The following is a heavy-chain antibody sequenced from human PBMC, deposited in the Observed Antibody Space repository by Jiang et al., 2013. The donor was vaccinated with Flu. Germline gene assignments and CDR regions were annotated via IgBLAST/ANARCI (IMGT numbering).Heavy chain of an antibody. J-gene: IGHJ4*02. CDR3: AKDRGTLTDYYGLFDY. CDR1: GFTFNTYG. D-gene: IGHD3-9*01. V-gene: IGHV3-30*18. CDR2: ISYDGSNK. Sequence: PGRSLRLSCAASGFTFNTYGMHWVRQAPGKGLEWVAVISYDGSNKYYADSVKGRFTISRDNSKNTLHLQMNSLRPEDTAVYYCAKDRGTLTDYYGLFDYWGQGTLVTVSS.